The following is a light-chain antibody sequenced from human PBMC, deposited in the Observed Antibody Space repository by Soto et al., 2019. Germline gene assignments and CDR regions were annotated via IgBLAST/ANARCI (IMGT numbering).Light chain of an antibody. Sequence: DIQMTQSPSSLSASVGDRVTITCRASQNINTYLNWCQQKPGKAPNLLIYAASSLQSGVPSRFSGSGSGTDFTLTISSLQPEDFATYYCQQSYSTPFTFGPGTKVDIK. J-gene: IGKJ3*01. CDR2: AAS. CDR3: QQSYSTPFT. V-gene: IGKV1-39*01. CDR1: QNINTY.